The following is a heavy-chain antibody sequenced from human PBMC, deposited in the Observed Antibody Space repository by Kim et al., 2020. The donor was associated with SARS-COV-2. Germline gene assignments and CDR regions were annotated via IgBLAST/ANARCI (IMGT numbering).Heavy chain of an antibody. V-gene: IGHV5-51*01. J-gene: IGHJ5*02. CDR3: VTNRLSWYHWFDP. D-gene: IGHD6-13*01. CDR2: IYPGDSDT. Sequence: GESLKISCKGSGYSFTSYWIGWVRQMPGKGLEWMGIIYPGDSDTRYSPSFQGQVTISADKSISTAYLQWSSLKASDTAMYYCVTNRLSWYHWFDPWGQGTLVTVSS. CDR1: GYSFTSYW.